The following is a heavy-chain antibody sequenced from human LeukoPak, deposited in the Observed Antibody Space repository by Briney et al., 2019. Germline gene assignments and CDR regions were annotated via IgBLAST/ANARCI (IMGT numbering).Heavy chain of an antibody. CDR3: ARDLHYGSGGYYFDY. J-gene: IGHJ4*02. CDR2: IYSGGRT. Sequence: GGSLRLSCAASGLTVSSNYMSWVRQAPGKGLEWVSVIYSGGRTFYADSVKGRFIISRDNSKNTLFLQMNSLRAEDTAVYYCARDLHYGSGGYYFDYWGQGTLVTVSS. V-gene: IGHV3-66*01. D-gene: IGHD3-10*01. CDR1: GLTVSSNY.